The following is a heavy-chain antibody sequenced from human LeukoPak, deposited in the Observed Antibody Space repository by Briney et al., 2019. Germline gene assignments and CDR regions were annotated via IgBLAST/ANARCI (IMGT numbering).Heavy chain of an antibody. D-gene: IGHD3-3*01. CDR2: ISAYNGNT. CDR3: ARTANFYDFWSGYQLGYYYYYMDV. V-gene: IGHV1-18*01. Sequence: GASVKVSCKASGYTFTSYGISWVRQAPGQGLEWMGWISAYNGNTNYAQKLQGRVTMTTDTSTSTAYMGLRSLRSDDTAVYYCARTANFYDFWSGYQLGYYYYYMDVWGKGTTVTVSS. CDR1: GYTFTSYG. J-gene: IGHJ6*03.